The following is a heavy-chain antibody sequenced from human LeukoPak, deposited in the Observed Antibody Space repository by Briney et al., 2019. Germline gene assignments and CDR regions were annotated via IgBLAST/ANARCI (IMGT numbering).Heavy chain of an antibody. CDR1: GGSISSYY. CDR3: ARLVWFRMTYDY. CDR2: IFNTGSP. J-gene: IGHJ4*02. D-gene: IGHD3-10*01. V-gene: IGHV4-4*09. Sequence: PSETLSLTCTVSGGSISSYYWSWIRQPPGKGLEWIGHIFNTGSPYYTPSLKSRVTISADTSKNQFSLKLSSVTAADTAVYYCARLVWFRMTYDYWGQGTLVTVSS.